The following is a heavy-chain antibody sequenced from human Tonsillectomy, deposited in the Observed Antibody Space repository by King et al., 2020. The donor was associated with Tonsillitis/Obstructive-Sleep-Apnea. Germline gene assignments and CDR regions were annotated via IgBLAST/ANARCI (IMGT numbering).Heavy chain of an antibody. J-gene: IGHJ4*02. CDR1: GFTFSSYE. CDR2: ISTSGSSI. V-gene: IGHV3-48*03. CDR3: ARDHGGGDY. D-gene: IGHD3-16*01. Sequence: VQLVESGGDLVQPGGSLRLSCAASGFTFSSYEMNWVRQAPGKGLEWVSYISTSGSSIYYADSVKGRFTIPRDNAKNSLYLQMNSLRAEDTAVYYCARDHGGGDYWGQGTLVTVSS.